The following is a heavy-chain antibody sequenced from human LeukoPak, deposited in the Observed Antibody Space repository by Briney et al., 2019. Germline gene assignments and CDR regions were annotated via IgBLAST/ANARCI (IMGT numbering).Heavy chain of an antibody. CDR1: EFTFTTYG. CDR2: IQYDGSNK. CDR3: ARGKYTSGWYYFDY. V-gene: IGHV3-33*01. J-gene: IGHJ4*02. Sequence: GGSLRLSCAASEFTFTTYGMHWVRQAPGKGLEWVAVIQYDGSNKDYADSVKGRFTISRDNSKNTLYLQMNSLRAEDTAVYYCARGKYTSGWYYFDYWGQGSLVTVSS. D-gene: IGHD6-19*01.